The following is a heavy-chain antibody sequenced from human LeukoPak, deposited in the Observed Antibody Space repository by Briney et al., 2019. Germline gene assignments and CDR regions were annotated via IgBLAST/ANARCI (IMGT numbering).Heavy chain of an antibody. Sequence: PGRSLRLSCAASGFTFSSYSMSWVRQAPGKGLEWVSSISSSSGFIYYADSVKGRFTISRDNAKNSLYLQMNSLRAEDTAGYYCARESGAGGYFSYYNVDVWGKGTTVTVSS. CDR2: ISSSSGFI. J-gene: IGHJ6*03. V-gene: IGHV3-21*01. CDR3: ARESGAGGYFSYYNVDV. D-gene: IGHD7-27*01. CDR1: GFTFSSYS.